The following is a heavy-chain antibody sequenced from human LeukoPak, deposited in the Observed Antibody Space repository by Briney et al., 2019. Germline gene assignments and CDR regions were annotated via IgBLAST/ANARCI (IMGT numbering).Heavy chain of an antibody. CDR2: INPTGGST. D-gene: IGHD6-6*01. J-gene: IGHJ4*02. CDR1: GYTFPSYF. CDR3: ARTAARRFDY. Sequence: VASVKVSCKASGYTFPSYFMHWVRQAPGQGLEWMGIINPTGGSTTYARKFQGRVTMTRDTSTSTVYMELSSLRSDDTAVYYCARTAARRFDYWGQGTLVTVSS. V-gene: IGHV1-46*01.